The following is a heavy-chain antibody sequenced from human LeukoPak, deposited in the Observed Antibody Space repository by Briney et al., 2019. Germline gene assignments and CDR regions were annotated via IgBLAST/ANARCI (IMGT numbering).Heavy chain of an antibody. CDR2: TSYNGNT. CDR1: GYTFSNYG. Sequence: ASVKVSCTASGYTFSNYGISWVRQAPGLGLEWMGWTSYNGNTNYAQKFQDRVTMTTDTSTTTAYMELRSLESDGTAVYYCARHSGSGWQALGYWGQGTLVTVSS. CDR3: ARHSGSGWQALGY. V-gene: IGHV1-18*04. J-gene: IGHJ4*02. D-gene: IGHD6-19*01.